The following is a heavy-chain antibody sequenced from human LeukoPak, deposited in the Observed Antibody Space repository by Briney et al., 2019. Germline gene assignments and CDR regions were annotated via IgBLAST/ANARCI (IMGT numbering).Heavy chain of an antibody. Sequence: SQTLSLTCTVSGGSISSGSYYWSWIRQPAGKGLEWIGRIYTSGSTNYNPSLKSRVTISVDTSKNQFSLKLSSVTAADTAVYYCARAQRDAGTTWYFDYWGQGTLVTASS. CDR2: IYTSGST. CDR3: ARAQRDAGTTWYFDY. D-gene: IGHD1-1*01. J-gene: IGHJ4*02. CDR1: GGSISSGSYY. V-gene: IGHV4-61*02.